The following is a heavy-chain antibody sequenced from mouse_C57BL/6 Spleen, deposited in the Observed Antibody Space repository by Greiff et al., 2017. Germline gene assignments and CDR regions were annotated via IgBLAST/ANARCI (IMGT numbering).Heavy chain of an antibody. Sequence: VQLQESGPELVKPGASVKISCKASGYAFSSSWMNWVKQRPGKGLEWIGRIYPGDGDTNYNGKVKGRATLAAAKSSSTAYMQLISLTSYDSAVCLCARGCYYVMDYWGQGTSVTVSS. V-gene: IGHV1-82*01. J-gene: IGHJ4*01. CDR3: ARGCYYVMDY. CDR2: IYPGDGDT. CDR1: GYAFSSSW.